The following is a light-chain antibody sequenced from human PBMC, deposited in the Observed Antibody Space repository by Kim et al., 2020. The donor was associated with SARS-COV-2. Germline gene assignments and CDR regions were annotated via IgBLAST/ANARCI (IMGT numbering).Light chain of an antibody. CDR2: EVS. J-gene: IGLJ1*01. Sequence: QSALTQPPSASGSPGQSVTISCTGTSSDVGGYYYVSWYQQHPGKAPKLMIYEVSQRPSGVPDRFSGSKSGNSASLTVSGLQAEDEADYYCSSYAGSNNLVFGTGTKVTVL. CDR3: SSYAGSNNLV. V-gene: IGLV2-8*01. CDR1: SSDVGGYYY.